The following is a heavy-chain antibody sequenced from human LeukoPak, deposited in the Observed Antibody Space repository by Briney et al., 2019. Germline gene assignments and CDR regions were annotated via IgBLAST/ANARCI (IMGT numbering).Heavy chain of an antibody. Sequence: SENLSLTCSVSGVSVSSGSYYWSWIRQAPGRGVGWSGYIYYSSSTHYNPSLESRATVSVDTSKTPFSLKLSSVTAADTAVYYCARNGSGVLYYVDIAFYIWGQGQITTVTS. J-gene: IGHJ3*02. CDR3: ARNGSGVLYYVDIAFYI. CDR1: GVSVSSGSYY. CDR2: IYYSSST. D-gene: IGHD5-12*01. V-gene: IGHV4-61*01.